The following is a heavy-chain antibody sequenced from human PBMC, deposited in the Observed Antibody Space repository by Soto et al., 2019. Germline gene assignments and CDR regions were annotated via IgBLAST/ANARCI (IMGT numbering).Heavy chain of an antibody. CDR2: IGSGGDT. CDR3: TRKTPPTGMEV. J-gene: IGHJ6*02. D-gene: IGHD3-9*01. Sequence: EVQLVESGGGLVQPGGSLRLSCAASGFTLSSYDIHWVRQATGEGLAWVSGIGSGGDTHYADSVKGRFIISREDGKNSLHLQMNNLSVGDTAVYYCTRKTPPTGMEVWGQGATVTVSS. V-gene: IGHV3-13*01. CDR1: GFTLSSYD.